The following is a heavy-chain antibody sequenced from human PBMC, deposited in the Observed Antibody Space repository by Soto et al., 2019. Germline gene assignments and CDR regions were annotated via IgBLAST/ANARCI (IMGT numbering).Heavy chain of an antibody. Sequence: GGSLRLSCAASGFTFSNYAMTWVRQAPGKGLEWISYIGGRSANIYYADSVKGRFTISRDNAKNSLFLQMNSLRDEDTAVYYCASSLSDWYFDLWGRGTLVTVSS. CDR1: GFTFSNYA. V-gene: IGHV3-48*02. CDR2: IGGRSANI. J-gene: IGHJ2*01. CDR3: ASSLSDWYFDL.